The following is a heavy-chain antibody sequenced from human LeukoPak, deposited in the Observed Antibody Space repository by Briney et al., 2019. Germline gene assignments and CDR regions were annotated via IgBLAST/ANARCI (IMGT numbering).Heavy chain of an antibody. CDR2: INPNSGGT. D-gene: IGHD3-10*01. CDR3: ARDGGSGSYSSYYYYYMDV. CDR1: GYTFTGYY. J-gene: IGHJ6*03. V-gene: IGHV1-2*06. Sequence: GASVKVSCKASGYTFTGYYMHWVRQAPGHGLEWMGRINPNSGGTNYAQKFQGRVTITRDTSISTAYMEPSRLRSGDTAVYYCARDGGSGSYSSYYYYYMDVWGKGTTVTVSS.